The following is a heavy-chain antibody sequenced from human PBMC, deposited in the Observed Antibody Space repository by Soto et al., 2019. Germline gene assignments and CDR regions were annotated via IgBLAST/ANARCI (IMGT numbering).Heavy chain of an antibody. D-gene: IGHD3-10*01. Sequence: PGESLKISCKDPGPRFNNYWIVWVRQIPWKGLEWMGTIYPDDSETRYSPSFQGQVTISADKSISTAYLQWSSLKASDTAIYYCATTQSSATFKTDYYDMHGWGKGNTVTVSS. CDR1: GPRFNNYW. CDR2: IYPDDSET. J-gene: IGHJ6*04. V-gene: IGHV5-51*01. CDR3: ATTQSSATFKTDYYDMHG.